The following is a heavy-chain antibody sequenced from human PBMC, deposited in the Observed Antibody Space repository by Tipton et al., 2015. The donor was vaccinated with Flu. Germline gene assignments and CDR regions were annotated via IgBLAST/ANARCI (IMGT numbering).Heavy chain of an antibody. CDR1: GYSISSGYY. Sequence: LRLSCTVSGYSISSGYYWGWIRQPPGKGLEWIGSIYHSGSTYYNPSLKSRVTISVDTSKNQFSLKLSSVTAADTAVYYCARGPKQWLEYDAFDIWGQGTMVTVSS. J-gene: IGHJ3*02. V-gene: IGHV4-38-2*02. CDR2: IYHSGST. D-gene: IGHD6-19*01. CDR3: ARGPKQWLEYDAFDI.